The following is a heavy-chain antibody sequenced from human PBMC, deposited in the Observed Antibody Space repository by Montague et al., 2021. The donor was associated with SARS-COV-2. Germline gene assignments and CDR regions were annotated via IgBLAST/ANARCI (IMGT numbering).Heavy chain of an antibody. Sequence: SLRLSCAASGFTFSSYAMHWVRQAPGKGLEWVAVISYDGSNKYYVDSAKGRFTISRDNSKNTLYLQMNSLRAEDTAVYYCARDIGAIFDYWGQGTLVTVSS. D-gene: IGHD1-26*01. CDR2: ISYDGSNK. V-gene: IGHV3-30*04. J-gene: IGHJ4*02. CDR1: GFTFSSYA. CDR3: ARDIGAIFDY.